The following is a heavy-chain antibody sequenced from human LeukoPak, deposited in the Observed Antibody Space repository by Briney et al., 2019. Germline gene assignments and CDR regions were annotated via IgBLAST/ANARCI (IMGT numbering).Heavy chain of an antibody. CDR1: GSSISSYY. V-gene: IGHV4-59*08. D-gene: IGHD2-15*01. Sequence: SETLSLTCTVSGSSISSYYWSWIRQPPGKGLEWIGYIYYSGTTNYNPSLKSRVTISVDTSKNQFSLKLSSVTAADTAVYYCARQGGYCSGGSCYSKYYFDYWGQGTLVTVSS. CDR2: IYYSGTT. J-gene: IGHJ4*02. CDR3: ARQGGYCSGGSCYSKYYFDY.